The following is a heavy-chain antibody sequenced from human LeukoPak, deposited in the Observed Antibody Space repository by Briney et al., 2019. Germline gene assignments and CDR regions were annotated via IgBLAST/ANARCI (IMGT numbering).Heavy chain of an antibody. CDR3: ARNNLKITGTTDYYGMDV. V-gene: IGHV3-66*01. CDR1: GFTVSSNY. D-gene: IGHD1-7*01. J-gene: IGHJ6*02. Sequence: PGGSLRLSCAASGFTVSSNYMSWVRQAPGKGLEWVSVIYSGGSTYYADSVKGRFTISRDNSKNTLYPQMNSLRAEDTAVYYCARNNLKITGTTDYYGMDVWGQGTTVTVSS. CDR2: IYSGGST.